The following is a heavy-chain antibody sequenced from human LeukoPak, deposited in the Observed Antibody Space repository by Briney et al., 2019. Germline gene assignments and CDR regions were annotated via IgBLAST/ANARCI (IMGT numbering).Heavy chain of an antibody. J-gene: IGHJ3*02. CDR1: GYTFTSYG. V-gene: IGHV1-18*01. Sequence: GASVKVSCKASGYTFTSYGISWVRQAPGQGLEWMGWISAYNGNTNYAQKLQGRVTMTTDTSTSTAYMELRSLRSDDTAVYYCASTTFRLLLYAFDIWGQGTMVTVSS. CDR2: ISAYNGNT. D-gene: IGHD3-9*01. CDR3: ASTTFRLLLYAFDI.